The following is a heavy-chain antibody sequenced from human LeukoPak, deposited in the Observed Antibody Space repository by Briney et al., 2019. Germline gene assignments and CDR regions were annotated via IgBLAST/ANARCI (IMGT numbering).Heavy chain of an antibody. J-gene: IGHJ4*02. CDR3: TTDSRYSSSWYSYYFDY. V-gene: IGHV3-15*01. CDR2: IKSKTDGGTT. Sequence: GGSLRLSCAASGFTFSNAWMSWVRQAPGKGLEWVGRIKSKTDGGTTDYAAPVKGRFTISRDDSKNTLYLQMNSLKTEDTAVYYCTTDSRYSSSWYSYYFDYWGQGTLVTVPS. CDR1: GFTFSNAW. D-gene: IGHD6-13*01.